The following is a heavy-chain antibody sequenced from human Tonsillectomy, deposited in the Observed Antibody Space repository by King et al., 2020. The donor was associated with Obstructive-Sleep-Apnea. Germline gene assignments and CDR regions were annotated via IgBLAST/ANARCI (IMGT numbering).Heavy chain of an antibody. CDR1: GYSISSGYY. J-gene: IGHJ4*02. D-gene: IGHD6-6*01. Sequence: VQLQESGPGLVKPSETLSLTCTVSGYSISSGYYWGWIRQPPGKGLEWIGSIYHSGSTYYNPSLKSRVTISVDTSKNQFSLKLSSVTAADTAVYYCAREYSSSSEDYWGQGTLVTVSS. V-gene: IGHV4-38-2*02. CDR2: IYHSGST. CDR3: AREYSSSSEDY.